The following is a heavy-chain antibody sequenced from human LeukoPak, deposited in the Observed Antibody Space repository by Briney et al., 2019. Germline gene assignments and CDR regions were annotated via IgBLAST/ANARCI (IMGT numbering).Heavy chain of an antibody. V-gene: IGHV3-53*01. CDR1: GFTVSSNY. J-gene: IGHJ4*02. CDR2: IYSGGST. D-gene: IGHD2-2*01. Sequence: GGSLRLSCAASGFTVSSNYMSWVRQAPGKGLEWVSVIYSGGSTYYADSVKGRFTLSRDNSKNTLYLQMNGLRAEDTAVYYCAKEVGYCSSTSCSPLGHWGQGTLVTVSS. CDR3: AKEVGYCSSTSCSPLGH.